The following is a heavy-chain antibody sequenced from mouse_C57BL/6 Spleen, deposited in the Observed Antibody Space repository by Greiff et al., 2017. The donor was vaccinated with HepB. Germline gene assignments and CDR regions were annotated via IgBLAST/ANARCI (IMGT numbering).Heavy chain of an antibody. J-gene: IGHJ4*01. V-gene: IGHV1-82*01. CDR3: ARSRGYDYGYAMDY. Sequence: VQLQQSGPELVKPGASVKISCKASGYAFSSSWMNWVKQRPGKGLEWIGRIYPGDGDTNYNGKFKGKATLTADKSSSTAYMQLSSLTSEDSAVYFCARSRGYDYGYAMDYWGQGTSVTVSS. CDR1: GYAFSSSW. D-gene: IGHD2-4*01. CDR2: IYPGDGDT.